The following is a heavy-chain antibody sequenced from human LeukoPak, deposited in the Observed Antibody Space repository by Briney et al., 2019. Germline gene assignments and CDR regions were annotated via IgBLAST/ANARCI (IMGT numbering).Heavy chain of an antibody. CDR2: NSGSGCST. V-gene: IGHV3-23*01. CDR3: AKDVLRYFDWLLWINL. J-gene: IGHJ4*02. Sequence: GGSLRLSCAASGFTFSSYAMRGVPQSPGEGREWGSANSGSGCSTYYADSVKGRFTISRDNSKNTLYLQMNSLRAEDTAVYYCAKDVLRYFDWLLWINLGGQGTLVTVSS. CDR1: GFTFSSYA. D-gene: IGHD3-9*01.